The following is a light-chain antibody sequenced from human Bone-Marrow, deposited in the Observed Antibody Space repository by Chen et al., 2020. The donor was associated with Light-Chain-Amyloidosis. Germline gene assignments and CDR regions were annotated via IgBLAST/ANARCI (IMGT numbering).Light chain of an antibody. CDR1: SSDIGGYDY. CDR3: CAYAGTYTWL. J-gene: IGLJ3*02. Sequence: QSALTQPHSVSGSPGQSVTISCTGTSSDIGGYDYVSWYQQYPGTAPKLIIYDVNKRPSGVPDRFSASKSANTASLTISGLHADDEAEYHCCAYAGTYTWLFGGGTRLTVL. CDR2: DVN. V-gene: IGLV2-11*01.